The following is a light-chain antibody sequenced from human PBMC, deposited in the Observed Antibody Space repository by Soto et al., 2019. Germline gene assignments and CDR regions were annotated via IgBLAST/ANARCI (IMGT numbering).Light chain of an antibody. CDR3: QSYDSTLSDSEVV. J-gene: IGLJ2*01. CDR1: SSNIGSGYD. V-gene: IGLV1-40*01. CDR2: GNS. Sequence: QSVLTQPPSVSGAPGQRVTITSTGSSSNIGSGYDVHWYQQLPGTAPKLLIHGNSNRPSGVPDRFSGSKSCTSASLVITWLQAEDEADYYCQSYDSTLSDSEVVFGGGTKLTVL.